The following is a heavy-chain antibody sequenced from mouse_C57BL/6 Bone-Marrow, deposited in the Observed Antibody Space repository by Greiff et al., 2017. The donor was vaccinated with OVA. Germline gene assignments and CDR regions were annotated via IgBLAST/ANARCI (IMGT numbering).Heavy chain of an antibody. CDR3: TAYGNFDY. V-gene: IGHV14-4*01. J-gene: IGHJ2*01. D-gene: IGHD2-1*01. CDR2: IDPENGDT. Sequence: VQLQQSGAELVRPGASVKLSCTASGFNFKDDYMHWVKQRPEQGLEWIGWIDPENGDTEYASKFQGKAPITADTASNTAYLQLSSLTSEDTAVYYGTAYGNFDYWGQGTTLTVSS. CDR1: GFNFKDDY.